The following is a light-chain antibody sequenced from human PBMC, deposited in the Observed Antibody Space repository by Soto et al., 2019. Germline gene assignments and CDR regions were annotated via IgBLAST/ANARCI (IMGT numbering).Light chain of an antibody. V-gene: IGLV2-14*01. CDR2: EVS. CDR3: SSYTSSSTLGV. J-gene: IGLJ3*02. CDR1: SSDVGGYNY. Sequence: QSALTQPASVSGSPGQSITISCTGTSSDVGGYNYVSWYQQHPGKAPKLMIYEVSNRPSGVSNRFCGSKSGNTASLTISGLQAEDEADYYCSSYTSSSTLGVFGGGTQLTVL.